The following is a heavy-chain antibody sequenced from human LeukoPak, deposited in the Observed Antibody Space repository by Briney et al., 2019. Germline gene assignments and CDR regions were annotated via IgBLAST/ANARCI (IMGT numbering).Heavy chain of an antibody. Sequence: GGSLRLSCAASGFTFSSYAMSWVRQAPGKGLEWVSAISGSGGSTYYADSVKGRFTISRDNSKNTLYLQMNSLRAEDTAVYYCARDPNYYGSGSYSWFDPWGQGTLVTVSS. V-gene: IGHV3-23*01. CDR1: GFTFSSYA. J-gene: IGHJ5*02. CDR3: ARDPNYYGSGSYSWFDP. CDR2: ISGSGGST. D-gene: IGHD3-10*01.